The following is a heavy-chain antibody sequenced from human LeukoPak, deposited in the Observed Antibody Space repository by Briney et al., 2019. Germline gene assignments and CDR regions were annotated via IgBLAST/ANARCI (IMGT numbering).Heavy chain of an antibody. D-gene: IGHD3-10*01. V-gene: IGHV4-39*02. J-gene: IGHJ3*02. CDR2: IHYSGST. Sequence: SETLSLTCTVSGGSTSSTIYYWGWIRQPPGKGLEWIGSIHYSGSTYYNSSLKSRVTISMDTSKNQFSLKLSSVTAADTAVYYCARDFKMVRGVIRNDAFDIWGQGTMVTVSS. CDR3: ARDFKMVRGVIRNDAFDI. CDR1: GGSTSSTIYY.